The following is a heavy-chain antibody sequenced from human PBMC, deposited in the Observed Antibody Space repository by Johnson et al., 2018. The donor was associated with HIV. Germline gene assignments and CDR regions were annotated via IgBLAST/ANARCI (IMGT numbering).Heavy chain of an antibody. Sequence: VQVVESGGGLVQPGGSLRLSCAASKFTFDDYALSWVRQLPGKGLEWVANIKEDGNDEYYVDSLRGRFTIYRDNAKNSMYLQMNSLKIDDTAVYYCTRATWVGASARHAFDIWGQGTRVTVSS. D-gene: IGHD1-26*01. V-gene: IGHV3-7*03. J-gene: IGHJ3*02. CDR2: IKEDGNDE. CDR3: TRATWVGASARHAFDI. CDR1: KFTFDDYA.